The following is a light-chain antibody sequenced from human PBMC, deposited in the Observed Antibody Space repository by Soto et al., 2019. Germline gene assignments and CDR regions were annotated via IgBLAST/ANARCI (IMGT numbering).Light chain of an antibody. V-gene: IGKV3-15*01. CDR1: QSVSSN. Sequence: EIVMTQSPVTLSVSPGERATLSCRASQSVSSNLAWYQQKPGQAPSLLIYGAFTRATGIPARFSGTGSGTEFTLTISSLQSEASELYYCQQYNDWPLTFGQGTKVDIK. J-gene: IGKJ1*01. CDR3: QQYNDWPLT. CDR2: GAF.